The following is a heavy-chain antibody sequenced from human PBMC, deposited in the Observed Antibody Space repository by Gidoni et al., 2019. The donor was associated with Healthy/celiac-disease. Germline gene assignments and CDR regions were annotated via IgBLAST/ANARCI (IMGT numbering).Heavy chain of an antibody. V-gene: IGHV4-59*01. CDR2: IYYRGST. CDR3: AAHKYDFWSAIRGPTDGMDV. D-gene: IGHD3-3*01. Sequence: QVQLQESGPGLVKPSETLSLTCTVSGGSISSYYWSWIRQPQGKGLAWIGSIYYRGSTNYNPSLKSRVTISLDTSKNQFSLKLSAVTAADTAVYYCAAHKYDFWSAIRGPTDGMDVWGQGTTVTVSS. CDR1: GGSISSYY. J-gene: IGHJ6*02.